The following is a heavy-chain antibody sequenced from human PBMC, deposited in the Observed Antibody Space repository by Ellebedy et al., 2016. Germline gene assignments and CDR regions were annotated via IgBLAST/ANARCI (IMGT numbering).Heavy chain of an antibody. V-gene: IGHV1-8*01. CDR2: MNPNSGNT. CDR1: GYTFTSYD. CDR3: AKDTAINPENSSSWYRVYYYYYMDV. Sequence: ASVKVSCXASGYTFTSYDINWVRQATGQGLEWMGWMNPNSGNTGYAQKFQGRVTMTRNTSISTAYMELSSLRSEDTAVYYCAKDTAINPENSSSWYRVYYYYYMDVWGKGTTVTVSS. D-gene: IGHD6-13*01. J-gene: IGHJ6*03.